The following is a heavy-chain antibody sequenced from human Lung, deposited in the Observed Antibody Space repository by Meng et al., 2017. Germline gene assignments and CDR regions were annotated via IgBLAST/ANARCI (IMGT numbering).Heavy chain of an antibody. CDR1: GYTFPDYW. D-gene: IGHD6-13*01. CDR2: INPKSGDT. J-gene: IGHJ4*02. Sequence: QGRRVQSGAEVKKPGASVKFSCKASGYTFPDYWLHWVRRAPGQGLEWMGRINPKSGDTHYAQRFQGRVTMTGDTSISTAYMELSGLRSDDTAMYYCARDEDISAAGKLFGDYWGQGTLVTVSS. V-gene: IGHV1-2*06. CDR3: ARDEDISAAGKLFGDY.